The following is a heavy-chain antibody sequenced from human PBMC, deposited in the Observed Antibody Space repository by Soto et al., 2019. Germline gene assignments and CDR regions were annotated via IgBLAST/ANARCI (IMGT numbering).Heavy chain of an antibody. CDR1: GGSISRYY. V-gene: IGHV4-59*01. CDR2: LYNAGST. J-gene: IGHJ6*02. CDR3: ARDLWGYCGTDCYPLDV. Sequence: PSETLSLTCTVSGGSISRYYWSWIWQPPGKGLEWIGYLYNAGSTIYNPSLKSRVTISVDMSQNQFSLNLNYVTAADTAVYYCARDLWGYCGTDCYPLDVWGQGTTVTVSS. D-gene: IGHD2-21*02.